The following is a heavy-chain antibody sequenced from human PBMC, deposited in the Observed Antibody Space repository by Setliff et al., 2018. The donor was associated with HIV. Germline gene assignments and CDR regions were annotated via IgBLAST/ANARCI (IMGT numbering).Heavy chain of an antibody. V-gene: IGHV3-74*03. CDR3: ARDLSYDYDRSSDTFDY. CDR1: GFTFSSYA. CDR2: INSDGTST. D-gene: IGHD3-22*01. J-gene: IGHJ4*02. Sequence: PGGSLRLSCAASGFTFSSYAMHWVRQAPGKGLVWVSRINSDGTSTTYADSVKGRFTISRDNAKNTLYLQMNSLRAEDTAVYYCARDLSYDYDRSSDTFDYWGQGTLVTVS.